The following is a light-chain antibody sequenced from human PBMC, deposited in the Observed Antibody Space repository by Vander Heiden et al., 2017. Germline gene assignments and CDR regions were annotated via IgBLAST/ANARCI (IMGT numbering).Light chain of an antibody. CDR3: CSYEGSYSWV. Sequence: QSALTQPRSVSGYPGQAVTISCTGTSSDVGGYNYVSWYQQHPGKAPKLMIYDVSKRPSGVPVRFSGSKSGNTASLTSSWLQAEDEADYYCCSYEGSYSWVFGGGTKLTVL. V-gene: IGLV2-11*01. CDR1: SSDVGGYNY. CDR2: DVS. J-gene: IGLJ3*02.